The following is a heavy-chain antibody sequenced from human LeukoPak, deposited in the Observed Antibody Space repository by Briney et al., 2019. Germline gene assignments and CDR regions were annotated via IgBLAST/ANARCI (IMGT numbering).Heavy chain of an antibody. CDR2: IYYSGTT. Sequence: SETLSLTCSVSGGSISSGSYFWGWIRQPPGKGLEWTGSIYYSGTTRYNPSLKSRVTISVDTSKNQFSLKLSSVTAADTAVYYCARLPGSMYAGGDDNWGQGTLVTVSS. V-gene: IGHV4-39*01. D-gene: IGHD2-8*01. CDR3: ARLPGSMYAGGDDN. CDR1: GGSISSGSYF. J-gene: IGHJ4*02.